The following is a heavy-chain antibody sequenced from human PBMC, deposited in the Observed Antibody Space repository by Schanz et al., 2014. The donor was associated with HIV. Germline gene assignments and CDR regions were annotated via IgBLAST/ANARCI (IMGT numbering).Heavy chain of an antibody. V-gene: IGHV3-30*18. CDR3: AKDRNYYESKYRGKGNYYYYYGMDV. CDR1: GFTFDNYG. D-gene: IGHD3-22*01. Sequence: QVQLVESGGGVVQPGRSLRLSCVASGFTFDNYGMHWVRQAPGKGLEWVAVKSYDGTKKHKADSVKGRFTISRDNSKNSLSLLIKSLRADDAAVYYCAKDRNYYESKYRGKGNYYYYYGMDVWGQGTTVTVSS. CDR2: KSYDGTKK. J-gene: IGHJ6*02.